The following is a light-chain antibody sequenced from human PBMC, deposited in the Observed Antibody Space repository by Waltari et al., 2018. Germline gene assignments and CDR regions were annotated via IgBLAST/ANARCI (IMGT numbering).Light chain of an antibody. CDR3: QQYGSSSGT. V-gene: IGKV3D-20*01. CDR1: QSVSNSY. Sequence: EIVLTQSPATLSLSPGERATLSCGASQSVSNSYLAWYQQKPGLAPRLLIYDASSRATGIPDRFSGSGSGTDFTLTISRLEPEDFAVYYCQQYGSSSGTFGQGTKVEIK. CDR2: DAS. J-gene: IGKJ1*01.